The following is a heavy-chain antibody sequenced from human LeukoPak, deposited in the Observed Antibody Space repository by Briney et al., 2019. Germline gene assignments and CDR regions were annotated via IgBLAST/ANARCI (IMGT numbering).Heavy chain of an antibody. CDR1: GYTFTSYG. J-gene: IGHJ1*01. CDR3: ARSDYYDSSGSRAYFQH. V-gene: IGHV1-18*01. CDR2: ISAYNGNT. D-gene: IGHD3-22*01. Sequence: ASVKVSCKASGYTFTSYGISWVRQAPGQGLEWMGWISAYNGNTNYALKLQGRVTMTTDTSTSTAYMELRSLRSDDTAVYYCARSDYYDSSGSRAYFQHWGQGTLVTVSS.